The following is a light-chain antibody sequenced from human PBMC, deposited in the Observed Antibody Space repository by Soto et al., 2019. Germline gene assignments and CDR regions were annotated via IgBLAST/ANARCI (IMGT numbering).Light chain of an antibody. Sequence: EVVLTQSPATLSLSPGERAALSCRASHSVSSHLAWYQQKPGQAPTPLIYDASNRAAGIPARFSGSGSGTYFTLTISSLEPEDFAVYYCQQRDFWPRTFGQGTKLEIK. J-gene: IGKJ2*02. V-gene: IGKV3-11*01. CDR3: QQRDFWPRT. CDR1: HSVSSH. CDR2: DAS.